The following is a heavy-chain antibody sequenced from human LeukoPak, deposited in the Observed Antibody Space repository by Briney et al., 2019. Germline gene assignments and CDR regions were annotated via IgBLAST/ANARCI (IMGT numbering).Heavy chain of an antibody. CDR2: INTNTGNP. V-gene: IGHV7-4-1*02. Sequence: GASVKVSCKASGYTFTSYGISWVRQAPGQGLEWMGWINTNTGNPTYAQGFTGRFVFSLDTSVSTAYLQISSLKAEDTAVYYCARDVVVVTAIRPDYWGQGTLVTVSS. J-gene: IGHJ4*02. CDR3: ARDVVVVTAIRPDY. CDR1: GYTFTSYG. D-gene: IGHD2-21*02.